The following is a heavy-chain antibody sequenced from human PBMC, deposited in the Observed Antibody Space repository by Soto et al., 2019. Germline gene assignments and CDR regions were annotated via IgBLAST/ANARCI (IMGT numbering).Heavy chain of an antibody. CDR2: ISGSGGST. D-gene: IGHD3-16*02. CDR3: AKPSGADDYVWGSYRYRLQYFDY. Sequence: EVQLLESGGGLVQPGGSLRLSCAASGFTFSSYAMSWVRQAPGKGLEWVSAISGSGGSTYYADSVKGRFTISRDNSKNTLYLQMNSLRAEDTAVYYCAKPSGADDYVWGSYRYRLQYFDYWGQGTLVTVSS. J-gene: IGHJ4*02. V-gene: IGHV3-23*01. CDR1: GFTFSSYA.